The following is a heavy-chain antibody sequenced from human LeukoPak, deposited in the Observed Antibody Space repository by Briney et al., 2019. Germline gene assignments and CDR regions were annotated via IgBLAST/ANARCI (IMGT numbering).Heavy chain of an antibody. Sequence: GGSLRLSCAASGFTFSSFSMNWVRQAPGKGLEWVSYISTSSSTIYYADSVKGRFTISRDNAKNSLYLQMNSLRAEDTAVYYCARESSVVGRNIDYWGQGTLVTVSS. CDR3: ARESSVVGRNIDY. D-gene: IGHD1-26*01. CDR1: GFTFSSFS. J-gene: IGHJ4*02. CDR2: ISTSSSTI. V-gene: IGHV3-48*01.